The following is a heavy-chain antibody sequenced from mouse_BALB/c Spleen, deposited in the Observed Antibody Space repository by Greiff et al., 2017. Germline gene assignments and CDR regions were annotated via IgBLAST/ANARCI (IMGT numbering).Heavy chain of an antibody. V-gene: IGHV5-6-4*01. J-gene: IGHJ4*01. CDR3: TRVDYDVYYAMDY. Sequence: EVHLVESGGGLVKPGGSLKLSCAASGFTFSSYTMSWVRQTPEKRLEWVATISSGGSYTYYPDSVKGRFTISRDNAKNTLYLQMSSLKSEDTAMYYCTRVDYDVYYAMDYWGQGTSVTVSS. CDR1: GFTFSSYT. D-gene: IGHD2-4*01. CDR2: ISSGGSYT.